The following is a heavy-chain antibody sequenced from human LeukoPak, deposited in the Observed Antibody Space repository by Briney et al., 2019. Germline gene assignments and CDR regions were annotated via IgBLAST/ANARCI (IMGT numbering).Heavy chain of an antibody. CDR1: GFTFSSYS. CDR3: ARDQQLVKMTYYFDY. V-gene: IGHV3-30-3*01. D-gene: IGHD6-13*01. CDR2: ISYDGTNK. Sequence: GGSLRLSCAASGFTFSSYSMHWVRQAPGKGLEWVAVISYDGTNKYYADSVKGRFTISRDNSKNTLYLQMNSLRAEDTAVYCCARDQQLVKMTYYFDYWGQGTLVTVSS. J-gene: IGHJ4*02.